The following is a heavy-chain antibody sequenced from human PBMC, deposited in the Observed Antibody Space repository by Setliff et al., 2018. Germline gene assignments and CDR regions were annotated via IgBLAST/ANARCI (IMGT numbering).Heavy chain of an antibody. CDR2: VNPIGGGA. CDR3: ARINFFVSSGYYYAPDS. Sequence: ASVKVSCKASGYIFAGYYMHWLRQTPGQGLEWMGYVNPIGGGATYAQKFQGRVTLTRDTSITTTYMELNSLRSDDTAIYYCARINFFVSSGYYYAPDSWGQGTMVTVSS. J-gene: IGHJ4*02. V-gene: IGHV1-2*02. D-gene: IGHD3-22*01. CDR1: GYIFAGYY.